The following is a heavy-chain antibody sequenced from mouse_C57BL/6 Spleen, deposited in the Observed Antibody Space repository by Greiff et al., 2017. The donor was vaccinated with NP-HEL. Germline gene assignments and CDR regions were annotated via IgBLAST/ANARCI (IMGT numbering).Heavy chain of an antibody. J-gene: IGHJ1*03. CDR2: INPNNGGT. CDR3: ARRWDAYWYFDV. V-gene: IGHV1-18*01. CDR1: GYTFTDYN. Sequence: VQLQQSGPELVKPGASVKIPCKASGYTFTDYNMDWVKQSHGKSLEWIGDINPNNGGTIYNQKFKGKATLTVDKSSSTAYMELRSLTSEDTAVYYCARRWDAYWYFDVWGTGTTVTVSS. D-gene: IGHD4-1*01.